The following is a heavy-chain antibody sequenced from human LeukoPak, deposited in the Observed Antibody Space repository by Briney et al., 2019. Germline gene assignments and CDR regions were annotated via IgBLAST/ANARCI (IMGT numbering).Heavy chain of an antibody. CDR1: GFTFSSYW. CDR2: INSDGSST. Sequence: GGSLRLSCAASGFTFSSYWMHWVRQAPGKGLVWVSRINSDGSSTSYADSVKGRFTISRDNAKNTLYLQMNSLRAEDTAVYYCARGQGGYSYGPFDYWGQGTPVTVSS. V-gene: IGHV3-74*01. J-gene: IGHJ4*02. D-gene: IGHD5-18*01. CDR3: ARGQGGYSYGPFDY.